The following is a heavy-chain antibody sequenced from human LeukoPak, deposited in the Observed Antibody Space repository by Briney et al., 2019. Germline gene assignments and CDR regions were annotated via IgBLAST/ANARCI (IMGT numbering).Heavy chain of an antibody. CDR2: MSNDGGNI. V-gene: IGHV3-30*01. CDR3: ARGGGSGAYLIDS. D-gene: IGHD3-3*01. CDR1: GFTFSSYS. Sequence: GGSLRLSCAASGFTFSSYSMHWARQAPGKGLEWVALMSNDGGNIQYAEPVKGRFTISRDNSKNTLYLQMNSLRDEDTAVYFCARGGGSGAYLIDSWGQGTLVTVSS. J-gene: IGHJ4*02.